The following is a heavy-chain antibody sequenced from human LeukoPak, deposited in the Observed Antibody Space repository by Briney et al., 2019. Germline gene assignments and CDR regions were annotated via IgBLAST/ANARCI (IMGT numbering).Heavy chain of an antibody. Sequence: SETLSLTCTVSGGSISSSTNYWGWIRQPPGKGLEWIGSIYYSGSTSYNPSLKSRVTISVDTSKNQFSLKLSSATAADTAVYYCAREDRYCSGGSCYSWGQGTLVTVSS. D-gene: IGHD2-15*01. CDR3: AREDRYCSGGSCYS. CDR2: IYYSGST. V-gene: IGHV4-39*02. CDR1: GGSISSSTNY. J-gene: IGHJ4*02.